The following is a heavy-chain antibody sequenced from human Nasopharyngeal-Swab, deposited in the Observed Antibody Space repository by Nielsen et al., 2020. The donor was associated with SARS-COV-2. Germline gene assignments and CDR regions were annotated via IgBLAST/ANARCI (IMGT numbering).Heavy chain of an antibody. CDR3: ASDYYDSGASGH. J-gene: IGHJ4*02. D-gene: IGHD3-22*01. CDR1: GFDFSKCG. Sequence: GESLKISCAASGFDFSKCGVHWVRQAPGKGLDWVATLSPDASRAFYGDSVRGRFTISRDNSKNTLYVQMNSLRPEDTAVYYCASDYYDSGASGHWGQGTLVTVSS. V-gene: IGHV3-30-3*01. CDR2: LSPDASRA.